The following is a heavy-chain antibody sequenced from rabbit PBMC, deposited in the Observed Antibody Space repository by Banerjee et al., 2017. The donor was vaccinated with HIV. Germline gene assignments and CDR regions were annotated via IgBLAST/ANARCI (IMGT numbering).Heavy chain of an antibody. CDR3: ARGSSGSGYYL. CDR2: INIGNGYT. J-gene: IGHJ6*01. D-gene: IGHD1-1*01. V-gene: IGHV1S45*01. CDR1: GFSFSSGYD. Sequence: QEQLVESGGGLVQPEGSLTLTCTASGFSFSSGYDMCWVRQAPGKGLEWIGCINIGNGYTFYASWAKGRFTISKTSSTTVTLQMTSLTAADTATYFCARGSSGSGYYLWGPGTLVTVS.